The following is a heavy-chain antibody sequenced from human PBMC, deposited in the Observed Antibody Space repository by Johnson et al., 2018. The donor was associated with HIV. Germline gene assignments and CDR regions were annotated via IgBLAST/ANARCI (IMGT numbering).Heavy chain of an antibody. Sequence: VQLVESGGGLVQPGGSLRLSCAASGFTFDDYDISLVRQAPGKGLEWVSSFNWNGGSTSYADSVRGRFTVSRDNAKNSLYLQMNSLRAEDTAVYYCALNWGAEGAFDIWGQGTMVTVSS. J-gene: IGHJ3*02. V-gene: IGHV3-20*04. D-gene: IGHD7-27*01. CDR3: ALNWGAEGAFDI. CDR1: GFTFDDYD. CDR2: FNWNGGST.